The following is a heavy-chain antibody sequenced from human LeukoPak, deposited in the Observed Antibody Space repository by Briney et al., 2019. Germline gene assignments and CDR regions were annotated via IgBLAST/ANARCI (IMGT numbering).Heavy chain of an antibody. Sequence: GGSLRLSCAASGFTFSSYRMSWVRQAPGKGLEWVANIKQDGSEKHYVDSVKGRFTISRDNSKNTLYLQMNSLRAEDMAVYYCAKDGGQGADYWGQGTLVSVSS. V-gene: IGHV3-7*03. J-gene: IGHJ4*02. CDR2: IKQDGSEK. CDR1: GFTFSSYR. D-gene: IGHD3-16*01. CDR3: AKDGGQGADY.